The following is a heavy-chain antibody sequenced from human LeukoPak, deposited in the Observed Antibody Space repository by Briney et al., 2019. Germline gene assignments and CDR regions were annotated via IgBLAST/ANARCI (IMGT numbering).Heavy chain of an antibody. CDR1: GFTFSFYS. J-gene: IGHJ4*02. CDR2: ISGSGRYI. V-gene: IGHV3-21*06. D-gene: IGHD3-22*01. Sequence: GGSLRLSCATSGFTFSFYSLSWVRQAPGKGLEWVSSISGSGRYIEYADSVKGRFTISTDNAKNSLHLQMNSLTAADTAVYYCARGHSSGYYVKYWGQGTLVTVSS. CDR3: ARGHSSGYYVKY.